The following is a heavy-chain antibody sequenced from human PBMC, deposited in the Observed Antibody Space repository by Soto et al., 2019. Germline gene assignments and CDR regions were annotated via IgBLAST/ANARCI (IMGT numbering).Heavy chain of an antibody. V-gene: IGHV1-46*03. D-gene: IGHD5-12*01. J-gene: IGHJ4*02. CDR3: ARGGLATSLYYFDY. CDR2: INTSGGST. CDR1: GDTFTSYY. Sequence: ASVKVSCKAPGDTFTSYYIHWVRQAPGQGLEWMGIINTSGGSTSNAQKFQGRVTMTRDTSTSTVYVELSSLRSEDTAFYYCARGGLATSLYYFDYWGQGTLVTVSS.